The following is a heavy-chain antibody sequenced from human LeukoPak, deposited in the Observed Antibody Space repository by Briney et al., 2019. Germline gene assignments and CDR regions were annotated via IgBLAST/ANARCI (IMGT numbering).Heavy chain of an antibody. V-gene: IGHV1-2*02. D-gene: IGHD2-15*01. J-gene: IGHJ5*02. CDR2: INPNSGGT. Sequence: VSVTVSCKASGYTFTGYYMHWVRQAPGQGLEWMGWINPNSGGTNYAQKFQGRVTMTRDTSISTAYMELSRLRSDDTAVYYCARDIVVVVAAENWFDPWGQGTLVTVSS. CDR1: GYTFTGYY. CDR3: ARDIVVVVAAENWFDP.